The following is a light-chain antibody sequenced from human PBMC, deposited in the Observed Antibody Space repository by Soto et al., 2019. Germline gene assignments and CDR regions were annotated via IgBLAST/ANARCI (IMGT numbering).Light chain of an antibody. CDR1: QTTTAW. CDR3: QQYNPYSYS. J-gene: IGKJ2*03. V-gene: IGKV1-5*03. Sequence: DIQMTQSPSTLSVSVGDRVTITCRASQTTTAWLAWYQQKPGKAPKLLIYKTSSLESGVPSRFSGSGSGTEFTLTISSLQPDDLETYFCQQYNPYSYSFGQGTKLEIK. CDR2: KTS.